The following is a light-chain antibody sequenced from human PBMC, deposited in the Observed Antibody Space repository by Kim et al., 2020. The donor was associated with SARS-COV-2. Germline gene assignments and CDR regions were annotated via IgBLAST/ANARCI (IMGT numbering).Light chain of an antibody. V-gene: IGLV3-1*01. CDR1: KLGDKY. CDR3: QAWDSSTAGVV. CDR2: QDS. Sequence: PGQTASITCSGDKLGDKYACWYQQKPGQSPVLVIYQDSKRPSGIPERFSGSNSGNTATLTISGTQAMDEADYYCQAWDSSTAGVVFGGGAQLTVL. J-gene: IGLJ2*01.